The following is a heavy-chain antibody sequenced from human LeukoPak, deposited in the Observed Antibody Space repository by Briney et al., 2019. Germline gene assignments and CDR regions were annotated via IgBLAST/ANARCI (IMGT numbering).Heavy chain of an antibody. Sequence: SETLSFTCAVYGGSFSGYYWSWIRQPPGKGLEWIGEINHSGSTNYNPSLKSRVTISVDTSKNQFSLKLSSVTAADTAVYYCAARRGYSPLAYWGQGTLVTVSS. V-gene: IGHV4-34*01. J-gene: IGHJ4*02. CDR2: INHSGST. CDR3: AARRGYSPLAY. CDR1: GGSFSGYY. D-gene: IGHD5-18*01.